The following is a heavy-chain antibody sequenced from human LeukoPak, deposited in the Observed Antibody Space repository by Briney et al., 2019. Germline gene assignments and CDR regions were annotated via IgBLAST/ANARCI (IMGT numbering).Heavy chain of an antibody. J-gene: IGHJ4*02. Sequence: SETLSLTCAVSGGPFSGYFWSWIRQSSGKGLEWIGEIHNSGTTNYNPSLNSRVTISEDTSKNQFYLNLSSVTAADTAVYYCARRYYFNLGSFPFDFWGQGTLVTVSS. V-gene: IGHV4-34*01. D-gene: IGHD2/OR15-2a*01. CDR3: ARRYYFNLGSFPFDF. CDR1: GGPFSGYF. CDR2: IHNSGTT.